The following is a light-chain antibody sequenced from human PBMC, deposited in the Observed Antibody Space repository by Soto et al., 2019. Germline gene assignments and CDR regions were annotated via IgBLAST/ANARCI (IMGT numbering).Light chain of an antibody. CDR1: SSDVGFYNY. CDR3: CSYTTSSTRV. Sequence: QSALTQPASVSGSPGQSIALSCTGSSSDVGFYNYVSWYQQHPGKVPKLIIYEVTNRPSGVSNRFSGSKSGNTASLTISGLQAEDEADYYCCSYTTSSTRVFGSGTKLTVL. CDR2: EVT. V-gene: IGLV2-14*01. J-gene: IGLJ1*01.